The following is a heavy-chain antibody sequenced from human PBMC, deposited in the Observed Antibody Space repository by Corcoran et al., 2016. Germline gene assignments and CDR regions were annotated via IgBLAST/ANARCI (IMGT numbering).Heavy chain of an antibody. D-gene: IGHD4-17*01. CDR2: IKSTGDTT. CDR1: GYTFTSYH. V-gene: IGHV1-46*01. CDR3: AGELRDTYNFDY. J-gene: IGHJ4*02. Sequence: QVQLVQPGAEIKKPGASVKVSCKASGYTFTSYHIHWVRQAPGQGLEWMGIIKSTGDTTIYAQRFQGRVTMTRDTSTSTVYMELSSLRSEDTAVYYGAGELRDTYNFDYWGQGSLVTVSS.